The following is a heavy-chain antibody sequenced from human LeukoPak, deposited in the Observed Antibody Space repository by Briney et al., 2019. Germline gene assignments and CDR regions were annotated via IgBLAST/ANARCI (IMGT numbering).Heavy chain of an antibody. V-gene: IGHV3-49*03. J-gene: IGHJ4*02. CDR3: TKSRYYDYVWGGY. CDR2: IRSKAYGGTT. CDR1: GFTFADYA. Sequence: QPGRSLRLSCTASGFTFADYAMSWFRQAPGKGLEWVGFIRSKAYGGTTEYAASVKGRFTISRDDSKSIAYLQMNSLKTEDTAVYYCTKSRYYDYVWGGYWGQGTLVTVSS. D-gene: IGHD3-16*01.